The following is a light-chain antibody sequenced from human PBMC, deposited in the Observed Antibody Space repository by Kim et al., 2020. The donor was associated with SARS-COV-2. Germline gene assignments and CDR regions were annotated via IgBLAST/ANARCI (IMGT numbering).Light chain of an antibody. J-gene: IGKJ5*01. CDR3: QQRGNWPIT. Sequence: EIVLTQSPATLSLSPGERATLSCRASQSVSSYLAWYQQKPGQAPRLLIYDASNRVIGIPARFSGSESGTDFTLTISSLEPEDSAVYYCQQRGNWPITFGQGTRLEIK. V-gene: IGKV3-11*01. CDR2: DAS. CDR1: QSVSSY.